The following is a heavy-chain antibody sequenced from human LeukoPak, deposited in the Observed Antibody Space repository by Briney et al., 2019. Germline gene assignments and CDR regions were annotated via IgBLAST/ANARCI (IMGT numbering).Heavy chain of an antibody. D-gene: IGHD5-24*01. CDR1: GGTFSSYA. J-gene: IGHJ4*02. V-gene: IGHV1-69*05. CDR3: ARGQVATITGSFDY. Sequence: GASVTVSCKASGGTFSSYAISWVRQAPGQGLEWMGGIIPIFGTANYAQKFQGRVTITTDESTSTAYMERSSLRSEDTAVYYCARGQVATITGSFDYWGQGTLVTVSS. CDR2: IIPIFGTA.